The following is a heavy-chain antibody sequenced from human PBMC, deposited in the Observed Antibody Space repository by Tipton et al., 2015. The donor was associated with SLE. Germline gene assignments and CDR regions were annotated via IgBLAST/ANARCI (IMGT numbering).Heavy chain of an antibody. CDR1: GDAIGIYY. Sequence: TLSLTCTVSGDAIGIYYWGWIRQPPGKGLEWIGHVHYSGRTKYNPSLLSRVTISIDTSKNQFSLNLNSVTAADTAVYYCARRSGDGPAYYYVDYWGRGTLVTVSS. V-gene: IGHV4-59*01. D-gene: IGHD3-10*02. CDR2: VHYSGRT. J-gene: IGHJ4*02. CDR3: ARRSGDGPAYYYVDY.